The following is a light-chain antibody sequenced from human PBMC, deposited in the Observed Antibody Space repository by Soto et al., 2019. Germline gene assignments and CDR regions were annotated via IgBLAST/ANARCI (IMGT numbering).Light chain of an antibody. CDR1: TSDIGGYNF. CDR2: DVS. V-gene: IGLV2-14*01. Sequence: QSVLTQPASVSGSPGQSITISCTGTTSDIGGYNFVSWYQQHPGKAPKLLIYDVSNRPSGVSNRFSGSKSGNTASLTISGLQDEDEADYYCNSDSTISTYVFGSGTKLTVL. J-gene: IGLJ1*01. CDR3: NSDSTISTYV.